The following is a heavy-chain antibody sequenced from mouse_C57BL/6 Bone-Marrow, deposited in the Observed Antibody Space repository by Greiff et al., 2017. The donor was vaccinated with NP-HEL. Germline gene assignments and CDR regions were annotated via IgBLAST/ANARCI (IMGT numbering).Heavy chain of an antibody. Sequence: VKLVESGAELVRPGTSVKMSCKASGYTFTNYWIGWAKQRPGHGLEWIGDIYPGGGYTNYNEKFKGKATLTADKSSSTAYMQFSSLTSEDSAIYYCARVHYYGSSPFYGYFDVWGTGTTVTVSS. CDR2: IYPGGGYT. J-gene: IGHJ1*03. V-gene: IGHV1-63*01. CDR1: GYTFTNYW. D-gene: IGHD1-1*01. CDR3: ARVHYYGSSPFYGYFDV.